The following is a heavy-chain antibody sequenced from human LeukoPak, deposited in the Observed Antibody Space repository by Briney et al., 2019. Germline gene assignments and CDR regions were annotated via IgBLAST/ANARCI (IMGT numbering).Heavy chain of an antibody. V-gene: IGHV4-31*03. CDR2: IYYSGST. Sequence: PSQTLSLTCTVSGGSISSGSYYWSWIRQHPGKGLEWIGYIYYSGSTYYNPSLKSRVTISVDTSKNQFSLKLSSVTAADTAVYYCASDYYDSSGYTYYFDYWGQGTLVTVSS. J-gene: IGHJ4*02. CDR3: ASDYYDSSGYTYYFDY. D-gene: IGHD3-22*01. CDR1: GGSISSGSYY.